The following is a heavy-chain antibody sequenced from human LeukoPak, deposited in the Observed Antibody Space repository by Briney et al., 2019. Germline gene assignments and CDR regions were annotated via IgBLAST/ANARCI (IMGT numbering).Heavy chain of an antibody. CDR3: ARDQNRDTAMVTGIDDY. J-gene: IGHJ4*02. CDR2: INPSGGST. Sequence: ASVKVSCKASGYTFTSYYMHWVRQAPGQGLEWMGIINPSGGSTSYAQKFQGRVTMTRDTSTSTVYKELSSLRSEDTAVYYCARDQNRDTAMVTGIDDYWGQGTLVTVSS. D-gene: IGHD5-18*01. V-gene: IGHV1-46*01. CDR1: GYTFTSYY.